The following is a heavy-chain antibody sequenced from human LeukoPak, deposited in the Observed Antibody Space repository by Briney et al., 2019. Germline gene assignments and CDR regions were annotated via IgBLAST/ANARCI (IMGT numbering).Heavy chain of an antibody. V-gene: IGHV3-33*01. CDR3: ASWTGLRAFDI. CDR1: GFTFSSYG. CDR2: IWYDGSNK. D-gene: IGHD1-1*01. Sequence: GGSLRLSCAASGFTFSSYGMHWVRQAPGKGLEWVAVIWYDGSNKYYADSVKGRFTISRDNSKNTLYLQMNSLRAEDTAVYYCASWTGLRAFDIWGQGTMVTVSS. J-gene: IGHJ3*02.